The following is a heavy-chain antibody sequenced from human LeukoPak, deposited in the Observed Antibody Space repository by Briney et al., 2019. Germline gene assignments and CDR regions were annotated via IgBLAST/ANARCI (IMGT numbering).Heavy chain of an antibody. V-gene: IGHV3-23*01. CDR3: AKFLGLAVACTFDF. D-gene: IGHD6-19*01. Sequence: GGSLRLSCAPSGFPLRIYAMSWAPQARGRGLVGVSDICGSGGSTYYADSVKGRFTISRDNSKNTLYLHMNSLRAEDTAVYYCAKFLGLAVACTFDFWGRGNLVTVSS. J-gene: IGHJ4*02. CDR1: GFPLRIYA. CDR2: ICGSGGST.